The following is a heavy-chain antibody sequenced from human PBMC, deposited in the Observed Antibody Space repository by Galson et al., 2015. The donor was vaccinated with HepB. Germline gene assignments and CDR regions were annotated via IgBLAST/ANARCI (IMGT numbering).Heavy chain of an antibody. V-gene: IGHV1-69*04. J-gene: IGHJ2*01. Sequence: SVKVSCKASGGTFSSYAISWVRQAPGQGLEWMGRIIPILGIANYAQKFQGRVTITADKSTSTAYMELSSLRSEDTAVYYCARLMTTVTTRRWYFDLWGRGTLVTVSS. CDR2: IIPILGIA. CDR1: GGTFSSYA. CDR3: ARLMTTVTTRRWYFDL. D-gene: IGHD4-17*01.